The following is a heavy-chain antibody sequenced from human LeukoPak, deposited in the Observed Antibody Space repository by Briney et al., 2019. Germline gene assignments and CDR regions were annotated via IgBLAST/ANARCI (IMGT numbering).Heavy chain of an antibody. CDR1: GYTFTSYG. CDR2: ISAYNGNT. J-gene: IGHJ4*02. V-gene: IGHV1-18*01. Sequence: GASVEVSCKASGYTFTSYGISWVRQAPGQGLEWMGWISAYNGNTNYAQKLQGRVTMTTDTSTSTAYMELRSLRSDDTAVYYCARVDCSSTSCYRPDDYWGQGTLVTVSS. CDR3: ARVDCSSTSCYRPDDY. D-gene: IGHD2-2*01.